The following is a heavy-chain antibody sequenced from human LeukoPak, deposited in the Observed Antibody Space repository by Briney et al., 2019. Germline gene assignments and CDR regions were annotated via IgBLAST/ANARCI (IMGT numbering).Heavy chain of an antibody. CDR3: ARQGGWGGAASLIEY. Sequence: SETLSLTCTVSGVSISTSTYYWAWIRQPPGKGLEWIGSMFYRGSTYYNASLKSQVTISVDTSKNQFSLNLSSVTASDTAIFYCARQGGWGGAASLIEYWGQGTLVTVSS. CDR2: MFYRGST. D-gene: IGHD1-26*01. CDR1: GVSISTSTYY. J-gene: IGHJ4*02. V-gene: IGHV4-39*01.